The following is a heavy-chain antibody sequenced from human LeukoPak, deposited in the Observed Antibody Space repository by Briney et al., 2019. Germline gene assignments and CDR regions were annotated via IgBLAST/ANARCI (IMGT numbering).Heavy chain of an antibody. J-gene: IGHJ5*02. CDR2: ISGSGGST. CDR3: AKGLWSGYPHNWFDP. V-gene: IGHV3-23*01. CDR1: GFTFSSYA. Sequence: PGGSLRLSCAASGFTFSSYAMSWVRQAPGKGLEWVSAISGSGGSTNYADSVKGRFTISRDNSKNTLYLQMNSLRAEDTAVYYCAKGLWSGYPHNWFDPWGQGTLVTVSS. D-gene: IGHD3-3*01.